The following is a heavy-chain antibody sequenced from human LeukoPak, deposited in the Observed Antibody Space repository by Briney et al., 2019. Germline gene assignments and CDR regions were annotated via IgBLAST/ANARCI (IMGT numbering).Heavy chain of an antibody. V-gene: IGHV4-38-2*02. CDR3: ARGATIDAFDI. J-gene: IGHJ3*02. CDR2: IYHSGST. Sequence: SETLSLTCTVSGGSISSGDYYWSWIRQPPGKGLEWIGSIYHSGSTYYNPSLKSRVTISVDTSKNQFSLKLSSVTAADTAVYYCARGATIDAFDIWGQGTMVTVSS. D-gene: IGHD5-12*01. CDR1: GGSISSGDYY.